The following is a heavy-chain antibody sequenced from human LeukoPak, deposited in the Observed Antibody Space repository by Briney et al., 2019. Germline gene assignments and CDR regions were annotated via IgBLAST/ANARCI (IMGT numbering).Heavy chain of an antibody. D-gene: IGHD3-22*01. Sequence: ASVKVSCKASGYTFTSYGISWVRQAPGQGLEWMGWISAYNGITSYAQKLQGRVTMTTDTSTSTAYMELRSLRSDDTAVYYCARDTYYSDSSGYFDYWGQGTLVTVSS. J-gene: IGHJ4*02. CDR2: ISAYNGIT. CDR3: ARDTYYSDSSGYFDY. CDR1: GYTFTSYG. V-gene: IGHV1-18*01.